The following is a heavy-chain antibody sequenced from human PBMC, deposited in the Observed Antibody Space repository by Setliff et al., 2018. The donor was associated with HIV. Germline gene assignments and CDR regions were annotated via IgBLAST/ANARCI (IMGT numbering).Heavy chain of an antibody. V-gene: IGHV3-74*01. CDR1: GFTFSRYW. CDR3: ARDPRSSVDY. CDR2: ISRDETST. J-gene: IGHJ4*02. D-gene: IGHD6-6*01. Sequence: GGSLRLSCAASGFTFSRYWMHWVRQAPGKGLMWVSRISRDETSTSYADSVKGRFTISRDNAKNTLYLEMSSLSAEDTAVYYCARDPRSSVDYWGQGTLVTVSS.